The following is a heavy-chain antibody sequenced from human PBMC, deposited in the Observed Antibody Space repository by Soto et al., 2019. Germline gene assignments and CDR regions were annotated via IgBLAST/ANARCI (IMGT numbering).Heavy chain of an antibody. Sequence: EVRLLESGGGLEQPGGSLRLSCTTSGFTFDNFAMSWVRQAPGRGLEWVSAISGGGGGKYYADSVKGRFIISRDNSKNTVYLQLNGLRTEDTALYYCAKDVHYDSSGGLDYWGQGTLVTVSS. CDR3: AKDVHYDSSGGLDY. D-gene: IGHD3-22*01. V-gene: IGHV3-23*01. CDR2: ISGGGGGK. CDR1: GFTFDNFA. J-gene: IGHJ4*02.